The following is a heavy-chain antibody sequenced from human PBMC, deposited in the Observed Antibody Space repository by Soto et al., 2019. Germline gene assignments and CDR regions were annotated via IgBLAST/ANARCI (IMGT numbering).Heavy chain of an antibody. Sequence: PGGSLRLSCAASGFTFSNSWMHWVRQVSGKGLEWVSRINADGTSTSYADSVKGRFTISRDNAKNTLYLHVNSLRAEDTAVYYCVKVLARGVGVPRFYFDSWGQGARVPVS. CDR1: GFTFSNSW. V-gene: IGHV3-74*01. CDR2: INADGTST. D-gene: IGHD2-2*01. J-gene: IGHJ4*02. CDR3: VKVLARGVGVPRFYFDS.